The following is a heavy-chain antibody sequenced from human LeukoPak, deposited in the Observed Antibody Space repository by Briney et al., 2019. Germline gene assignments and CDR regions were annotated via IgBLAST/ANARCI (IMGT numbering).Heavy chain of an antibody. V-gene: IGHV3-30*18. CDR2: ISNDGTNK. CDR1: GFTFTSYG. Sequence: GGSLRLSCAASGFTFTSYGMHWVRQAPGKGLQWVAVISNDGTNKYYADSVKGRFTISRDNSKKTLYLQMSSLRAEDTAVYYCAKDSQNGGMDVWGKGTTVTVSS. CDR3: AKDSQNGGMDV. J-gene: IGHJ6*04. D-gene: IGHD3-16*01.